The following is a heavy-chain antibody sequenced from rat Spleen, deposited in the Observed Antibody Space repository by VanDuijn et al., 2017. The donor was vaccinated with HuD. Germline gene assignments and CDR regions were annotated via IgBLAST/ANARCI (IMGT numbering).Heavy chain of an antibody. CDR2: ISYSGAT. Sequence: EVQLQESGPGLVKPSQSLSLTCSVTGYSLTSNYWGWIRKFPGNKMEWIGHISYSGATNYNPSLKSRISITRDTSKNQFFLQLNSVTTEDTATYYCASPGYNWFAFWGQGTLVTVSS. CDR3: ASPGYNWFAF. J-gene: IGHJ3*01. CDR1: GYSLTSNY. V-gene: IGHV3-1*01. D-gene: IGHD1-4*01.